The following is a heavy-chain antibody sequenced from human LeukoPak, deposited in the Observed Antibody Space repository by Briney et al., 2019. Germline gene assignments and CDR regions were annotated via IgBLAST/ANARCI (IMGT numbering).Heavy chain of an antibody. V-gene: IGHV3-7*01. CDR2: IGKDGSGN. D-gene: IGHD3/OR15-3a*01. CDR3: ARDLDYYATDY. J-gene: IGHJ4*02. Sequence: GGSLRLSCAASGFSLSGYWMSWVRQAPGQGLEWVANIGKDGSGNHYADSVKGRFTISRDNAKSSLYLQMNSLRADDTAVYYCARDLDYYATDYWGQGTLVTVSS. CDR1: GFSLSGYW.